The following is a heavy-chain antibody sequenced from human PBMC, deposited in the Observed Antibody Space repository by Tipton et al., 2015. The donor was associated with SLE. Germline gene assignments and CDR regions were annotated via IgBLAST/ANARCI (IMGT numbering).Heavy chain of an antibody. V-gene: IGHV4-34*01. CDR1: GGSFSGYY. CDR2: INHSGST. D-gene: IGHD3-10*01. Sequence: TLSLTCAVYGGSFSGYYWSWIRQPPGKGLEWIGEINHSGSTNYNPSLKSRVTISVDTSKNQFSLKLSSVTAADTAVYYCAREIMYYYGSGSYDYYYMDVWGKGTTVTVSS. J-gene: IGHJ6*03. CDR3: AREIMYYYGSGSYDYYYMDV.